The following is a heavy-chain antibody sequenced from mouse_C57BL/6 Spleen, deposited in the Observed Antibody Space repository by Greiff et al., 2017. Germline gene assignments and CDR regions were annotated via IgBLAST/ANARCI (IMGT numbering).Heavy chain of an antibody. CDR3: ARVQLGRGAMDY. Sequence: DVHLVESGGGLVKPGGSLKLSCAASGFTFSSYAMSWVRQTPEKRLEWVATISDGGSYTYYPDNVKGRFTISRDNAKNNLYLQMSHLKSEDTAMYYCARVQLGRGAMDYWGQGTSVTVSS. CDR1: GFTFSSYA. CDR2: ISDGGSYT. D-gene: IGHD4-1*02. V-gene: IGHV5-4*01. J-gene: IGHJ4*01.